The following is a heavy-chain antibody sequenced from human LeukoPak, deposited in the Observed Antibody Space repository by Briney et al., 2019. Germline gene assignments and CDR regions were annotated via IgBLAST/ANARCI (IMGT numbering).Heavy chain of an antibody. CDR1: GGSFSGYY. CDR3: AREEAVAAHYFDY. D-gene: IGHD6-19*01. J-gene: IGHJ4*02. Sequence: SETLSLTCAVYGGSFSGYYWSWIRQPPGKGLEWIGEINHSGSTYYNPSLKSRVTISVDTSKNQFSLKLSSVTAADTAVYYCAREEAVAAHYFDYWGQGTLVTVSS. CDR2: INHSGST. V-gene: IGHV4-34*01.